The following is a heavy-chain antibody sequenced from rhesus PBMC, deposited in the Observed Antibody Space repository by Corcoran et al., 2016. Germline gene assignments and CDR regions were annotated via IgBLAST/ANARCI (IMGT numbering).Heavy chain of an antibody. CDR2: IVGSSGST. CDR1: GYSIISGYG. D-gene: IGHD5-42*01. J-gene: IGHJ4*01. CDR3: ARSWGYHFDY. V-gene: IGHV4-127*01. Sequence: QVQLQESGPGLVKPSETLSLTCAVSGYSIISGYGWSWIRQPPWKGLEWIGYIVGSSGSTNYNPSLKSLVTISKDTSKNQFSLTLSSVTAADAAVYYCARSWGYHFDYWGQGVLVTVSS.